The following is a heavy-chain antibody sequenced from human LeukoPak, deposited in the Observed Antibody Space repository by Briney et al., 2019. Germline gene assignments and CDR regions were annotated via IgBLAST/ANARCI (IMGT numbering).Heavy chain of an antibody. CDR2: INPNSGGT. J-gene: IGHJ5*02. Sequence: ASVKVSCKASGYTFTGYCMHWVRQAPGQGLEWMGWINPNSGGTNYAQKFQGRVTMTRDTSISTAYMELSRLRSDDTAVYYCARGPLGRGDWFDPWGQGTLVTVSS. CDR3: ARGPLGRGDWFDP. D-gene: IGHD3-16*01. CDR1: GYTFTGYC. V-gene: IGHV1-2*02.